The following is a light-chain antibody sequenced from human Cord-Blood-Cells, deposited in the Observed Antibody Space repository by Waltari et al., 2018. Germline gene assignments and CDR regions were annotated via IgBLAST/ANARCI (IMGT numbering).Light chain of an antibody. J-gene: IGKJ2*03. CDR3: QQRSNWPPS. Sequence: EIVLTQSPATLSLSPGERATLSCRASPSVSSYLAWYQQKPGPAPRLLLYDASNRATGIPARFSGSGSGTDFTLTISSLEPEDFAVYYCQQRSNWPPSFGQGTKLEIK. V-gene: IGKV3-11*01. CDR2: DAS. CDR1: PSVSSY.